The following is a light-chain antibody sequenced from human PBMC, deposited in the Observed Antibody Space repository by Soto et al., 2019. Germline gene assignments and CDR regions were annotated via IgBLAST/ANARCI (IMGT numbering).Light chain of an antibody. J-gene: IGLJ3*02. CDR1: SSNIGSNT. Sequence: QAVVTQPPSASATSGQRVTISCSGSSSNIGSNTVNWYQQLPGTAPKLLIYVNNQRPSGVPDRFSGSKSGTSASLAISGLQSEDEADYYCAAWDDSLSGPVFGGGTKLTVL. V-gene: IGLV1-44*01. CDR2: VNN. CDR3: AAWDDSLSGPV.